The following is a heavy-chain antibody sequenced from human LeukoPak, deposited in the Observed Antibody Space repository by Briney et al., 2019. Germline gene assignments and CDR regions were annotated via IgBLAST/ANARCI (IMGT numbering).Heavy chain of an antibody. Sequence: GGSLRLSCAASGFTFDDYAMHWVRQAPGKGLEWVSGISWNSGSIGYADSVKGRFTISRDNAKNSLYLQMNSLRAEDTAVYYCASLGNSNWFDPWGQGTLVTVSS. CDR3: ASLGNSNWFDP. V-gene: IGHV3-9*01. CDR1: GFTFDDYA. CDR2: ISWNSGSI. J-gene: IGHJ5*02. D-gene: IGHD1-26*01.